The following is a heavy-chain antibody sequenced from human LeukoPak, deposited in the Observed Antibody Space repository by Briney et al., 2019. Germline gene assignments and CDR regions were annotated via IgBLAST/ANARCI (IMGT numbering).Heavy chain of an antibody. CDR2: ISYDGSNK. Sequence: GRSLRLSCAASGFTFSSYAMYWVRQAPGKGLEWVAVISYDGSNKYYADSVKGRFTISRDNSKNTLYLQMNSLRAEDTAVYYCARAGVGYSYGSDAFDIWGQGTMVTVSS. J-gene: IGHJ3*02. CDR3: ARAGVGYSYGSDAFDI. V-gene: IGHV3-30-3*01. D-gene: IGHD5-18*01. CDR1: GFTFSSYA.